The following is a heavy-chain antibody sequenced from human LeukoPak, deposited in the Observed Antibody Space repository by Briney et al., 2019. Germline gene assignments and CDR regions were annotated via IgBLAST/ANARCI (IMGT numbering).Heavy chain of an antibody. CDR3: ARAGDTELWKWELLAY. D-gene: IGHD1-26*01. J-gene: IGHJ4*02. CDR2: INPNSGGT. V-gene: IGHV1-2*02. Sequence: ASVRVSCKASGYTFTGYYMHWVRQAPGQGLEWMGWINPNSGGTNYAQKFQGRVTMTRDTSISTAYMELSRLRSDDTAVYYCARAGDTELWKWELLAYWGQGALVTVSS. CDR1: GYTFTGYY.